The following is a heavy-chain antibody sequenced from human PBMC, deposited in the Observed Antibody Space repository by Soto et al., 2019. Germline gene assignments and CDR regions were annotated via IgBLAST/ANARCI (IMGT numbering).Heavy chain of an antibody. V-gene: IGHV1-3*01. CDR2: INAGNGNT. D-gene: IGHD3-10*01. J-gene: IGHJ6*03. CDR3: ARVGGPTRKWFGETYYMDV. CDR1: GYTFTSYA. Sequence: ASVKVSCKASGYTFTSYAMHWVRQAPGQRLEWMGWINAGNGNTKYSQKFQGRVTITRDTSASTAYMELSSLRSEDTAVYYCARVGGPTRKWFGETYYMDVWGKGTTVTVSS.